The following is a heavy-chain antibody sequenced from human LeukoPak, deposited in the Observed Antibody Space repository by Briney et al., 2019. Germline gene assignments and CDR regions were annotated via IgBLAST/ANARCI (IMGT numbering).Heavy chain of an antibody. V-gene: IGHV3-13*01. CDR1: GFTFSDYD. CDR3: ARVAKERVGGVYYFDY. D-gene: IGHD1-1*01. J-gene: IGHJ4*02. CDR2: IGTAGDT. Sequence: PGGSLRLPCAASGFTFSDYDMHWVRQATGKGLEWVSAIGTAGDTYYTGSVKGRFTISRESAKNSLYLQMNSLRAGDTAVYYCARVAKERVGGVYYFDYWGQGTLVTVSS.